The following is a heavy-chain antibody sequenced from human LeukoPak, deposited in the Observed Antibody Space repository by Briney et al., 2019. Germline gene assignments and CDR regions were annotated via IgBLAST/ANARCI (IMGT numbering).Heavy chain of an antibody. D-gene: IGHD3-22*01. CDR2: ISYDGSNK. Sequence: GGSLRLSCAASGFTFSSYGMHWVRQAPGKGLERVAVISYDGSNKYYADSVKGRFTISRDNSKNTLYLQMNSLRAEDTAVYYCAKDPLGSGYGRYFDYWGQGTLVTVSS. V-gene: IGHV3-30*18. J-gene: IGHJ4*02. CDR1: GFTFSSYG. CDR3: AKDPLGSGYGRYFDY.